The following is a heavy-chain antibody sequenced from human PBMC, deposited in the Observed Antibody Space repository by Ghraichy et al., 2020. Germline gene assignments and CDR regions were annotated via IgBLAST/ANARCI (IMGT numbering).Heavy chain of an antibody. V-gene: IGHV4-34*01. CDR2: INHSGST. CDR3: ARAENFKSIAARRSFDY. D-gene: IGHD6-6*01. CDR1: GGSFSGYY. J-gene: IGHJ4*02. Sequence: SETLSLTCAVYGGSFSGYYWSWIRQPPGKGLEWIGEINHSGSTNYNPSLKSRVTISVDTSKNQFSLKLSSVTAADTAVYYCARAENFKSIAARRSFDYWGQGTLVTVSS.